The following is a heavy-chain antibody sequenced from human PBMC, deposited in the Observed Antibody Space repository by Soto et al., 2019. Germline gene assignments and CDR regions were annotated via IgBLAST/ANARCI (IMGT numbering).Heavy chain of an antibody. CDR2: IYSDGST. D-gene: IGHD3-22*01. CDR3: ARGGYYYENSGQNAYDY. J-gene: IGHJ4*01. Sequence: GGSLRLSCAASGLTVSGSYMTWVRQAPGMGLQWVSVIYSDGSTYYADSVKGRFSMSRDIAKNMLYLQMNSLRAEDTAVYYCARGGYYYENSGQNAYDYWGQGILVTVSS. V-gene: IGHV3-53*01. CDR1: GLTVSGSY.